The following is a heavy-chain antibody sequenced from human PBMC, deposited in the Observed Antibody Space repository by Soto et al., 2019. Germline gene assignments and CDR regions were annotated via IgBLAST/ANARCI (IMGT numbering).Heavy chain of an antibody. Sequence: GSLSAFCSGSSFAFRSYRMKSVLQAPGKGLEWVPSISSSSSYIYYSDPVKCRFTISRDNAKNSLYLQMNSLRDEDTAVYSCARGSSLSWFDPWGQGTMVTGSS. CDR2: ISSSSSYI. CDR3: ARGSSLSWFDP. V-gene: IGHV3-21*01. D-gene: IGHD6-19*01. CDR1: SFAFRSYR. J-gene: IGHJ5*02.